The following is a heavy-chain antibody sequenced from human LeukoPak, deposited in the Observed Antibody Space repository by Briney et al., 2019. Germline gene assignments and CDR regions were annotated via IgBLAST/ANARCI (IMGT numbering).Heavy chain of an antibody. Sequence: GGSLRLSCTASGFTFDFYAASWVRQAPGKGLEWVGFIRSKAYGGTTEYAASVKGRFTISRDDSKTIAYLQMNSLKTEDTAVYYCAGEIRRYNWFYPWGQGTLVTVSS. CDR1: GFTFDFYA. CDR2: IRSKAYGGTT. J-gene: IGHJ5*02. CDR3: AGEIRRYNWFYP. D-gene: IGHD3-16*01. V-gene: IGHV3-49*04.